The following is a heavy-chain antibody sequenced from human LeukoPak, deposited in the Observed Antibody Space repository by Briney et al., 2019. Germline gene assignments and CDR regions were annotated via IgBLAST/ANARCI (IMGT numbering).Heavy chain of an antibody. V-gene: IGHV1-8*01. CDR2: MNPNSGNT. J-gene: IGHJ6*02. D-gene: IGHD3-16*01. CDR3: ARVNSPDYGYYYYYGMDV. CDR1: GYTFTSYD. Sequence: GASVTVSCKASGYTFTSYDINWVRQVAGQGLEWMGWMNPNSGNTGYAQKFKGRVTMTRNTSISTAYMELSSLRSEDTAVYYCARVNSPDYGYYYYYGMDVWGQGTTVTVSS.